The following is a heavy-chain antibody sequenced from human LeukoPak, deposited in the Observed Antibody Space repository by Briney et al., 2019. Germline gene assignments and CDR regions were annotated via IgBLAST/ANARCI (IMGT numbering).Heavy chain of an antibody. D-gene: IGHD5-12*01. CDR1: GFTFSSYG. CDR3: AKTIGYSGYDFDY. V-gene: IGHV3-30*18. Sequence: GGSLRLSCAASGFTFSSYGMHWVRQAPGKGLEWVAVISYDGSNKYYADSVKGRFTISRDNSKNTLYLQMNSLRAEDTAVYYCAKTIGYSGYDFDYWGQGTLVTVSS. J-gene: IGHJ4*01. CDR2: ISYDGSNK.